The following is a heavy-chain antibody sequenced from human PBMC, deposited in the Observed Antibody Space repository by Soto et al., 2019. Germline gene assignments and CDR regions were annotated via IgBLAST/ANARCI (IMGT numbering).Heavy chain of an antibody. CDR1: GFTVSSNY. Sequence: EVQLVESGGGLIQPGGSLRLSCAASGFTVSSNYMSWVRQAAGKGLEWVSVIYSGGSTYYADSVKGRLTISRDNSKNTLYLQMNSLRAEDTAVYYCVRDHFRQWLWGDWGQGTLVTVSS. J-gene: IGHJ4*02. CDR2: IYSGGST. D-gene: IGHD6-19*01. CDR3: VRDHFRQWLWGD. V-gene: IGHV3-53*01.